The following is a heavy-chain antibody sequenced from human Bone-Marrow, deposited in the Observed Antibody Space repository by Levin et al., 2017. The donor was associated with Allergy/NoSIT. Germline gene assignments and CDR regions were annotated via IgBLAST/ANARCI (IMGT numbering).Heavy chain of an antibody. D-gene: IGHD2-21*02. CDR2: IVVGSGNT. Sequence: SVKVSCKASGFTFTSSAVQWVRQARGQRLEWIGWIVVGSGNTNYAQKFQERVTITRDMSTSTAYMELSSLRSEDTAVYYCAADCGGDVDGLDVYYYYGMDVWGQGTTVTVSS. CDR1: GFTFTSSA. J-gene: IGHJ6*02. V-gene: IGHV1-58*01. CDR3: AADCGGDVDGLDVYYYYGMDV.